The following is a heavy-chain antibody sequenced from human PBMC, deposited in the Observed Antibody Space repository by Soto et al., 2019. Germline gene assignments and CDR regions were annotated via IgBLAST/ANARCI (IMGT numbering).Heavy chain of an antibody. CDR2: ISGSGGST. CDR3: TRDASRDSSARGWFDP. CDR1: GFTFSNYA. V-gene: IGHV3-23*01. D-gene: IGHD6-13*01. J-gene: IGHJ5*02. Sequence: GGSLRLSCAASGFTFSNYAISWVRQAPGKGLEWVSSISGSGGSTYYADSVKGRFTISRDNSKNTLYLQMNSLRAEDTAVYYCTRDASRDSSARGWFDPWGPGTLVTVSS.